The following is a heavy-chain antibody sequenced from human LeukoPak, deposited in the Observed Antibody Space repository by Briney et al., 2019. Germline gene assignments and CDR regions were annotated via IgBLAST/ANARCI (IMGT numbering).Heavy chain of an antibody. D-gene: IGHD2-2*01. Sequence: ASVKVSCKASGYTFTDYYMHWVRQAPGLGFEWMGWINPNDGGTNYAQKFQGRVTMTRDTSISTAHMEVSRLRSDDTAVYYCARANFLYCSSTTCLFDYWGQGTLVTVSS. CDR3: ARANFLYCSSTTCLFDY. V-gene: IGHV1-2*02. CDR2: INPNDGGT. J-gene: IGHJ4*02. CDR1: GYTFTDYY.